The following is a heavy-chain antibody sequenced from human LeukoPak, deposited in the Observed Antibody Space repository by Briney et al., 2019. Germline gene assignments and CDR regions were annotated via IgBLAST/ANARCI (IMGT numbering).Heavy chain of an antibody. CDR2: INPSGGCT. Sequence: ASVKVSCKASGYTFTSYYMHWVRQAPGQGLEWMGIINPSGGCTSYAQKFQGRVTMTRDTSTSTVYMELSSLRSEDTAVYYCARDKVSGSYSITYYYYYGMDVWGKGTTVTVSS. J-gene: IGHJ6*04. CDR1: GYTFTSYY. V-gene: IGHV1-46*01. CDR3: ARDKVSGSYSITYYYYYGMDV. D-gene: IGHD3-10*01.